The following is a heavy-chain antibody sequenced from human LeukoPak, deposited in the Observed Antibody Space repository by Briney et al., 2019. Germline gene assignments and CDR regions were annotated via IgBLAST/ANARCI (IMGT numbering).Heavy chain of an antibody. J-gene: IGHJ5*02. CDR3: ARAHSSGWPHMFDP. CDR1: GGSIRNYY. D-gene: IGHD6-19*01. Sequence: SETLSLTCTVSGGSIRNYYWTWIRQPPGKGLEWIGYIYSSGTTNYNPSLKSRVTMSVDTSENQFSLKLNSVTAADTAVYYCARAHSSGWPHMFDPWGQGTLVTVPS. CDR2: IYSSGTT. V-gene: IGHV4-59*01.